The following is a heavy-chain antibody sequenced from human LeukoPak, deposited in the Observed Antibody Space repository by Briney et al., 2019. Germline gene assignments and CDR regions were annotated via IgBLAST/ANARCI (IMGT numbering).Heavy chain of an antibody. CDR1: GGSISSYY. Sequence: SETLSLTCTVSGGSISSYYWSWIRQPPGKGLEWIGYICYSGSTNYNPSLKSRVTIPVDTSKNQFSLRLSSVTAADTAVYYCARVTGYMTEDYFDYWGQGTLITVSS. CDR2: ICYSGST. CDR3: ARVTGYMTEDYFDY. J-gene: IGHJ4*02. V-gene: IGHV4-59*01. D-gene: IGHD6-13*01.